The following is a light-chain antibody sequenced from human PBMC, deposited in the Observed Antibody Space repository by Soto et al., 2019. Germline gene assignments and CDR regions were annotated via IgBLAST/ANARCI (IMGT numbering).Light chain of an antibody. CDR2: AVS. V-gene: IGLV2-14*01. Sequence: QSVLTQPASVSGSPYQSITISCTATSSDVGLYDYVSWYQQHPGKAPQLMIYAVSNPPSGVSNRFSSSTSGNTAWLFISGRQAEDEADYYFSSYTSDTADVFRSGTKLNV. CDR1: SSDVGLYDY. J-gene: IGLJ1*01. CDR3: SSYTSDTADV.